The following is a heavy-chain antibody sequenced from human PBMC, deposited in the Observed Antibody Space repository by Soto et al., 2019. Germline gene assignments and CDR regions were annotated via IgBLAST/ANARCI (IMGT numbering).Heavy chain of an antibody. V-gene: IGHV4-59*02. J-gene: IGHJ4*03. D-gene: IGHD2-15*01. CDR3: TRTETCDIRYYKY. CDR2: VYYSGST. CDR1: GDSVNSYY. Sequence: AETFAITCTFTGDSVNSYYWSWMRQPPGKVRGFMGYVYYSGSTNYKPSLKSRVTLSVDTSKNQISLRLKSVTAADTAVYYCTRTETCDIRYYKYWGQGRRVIDSS.